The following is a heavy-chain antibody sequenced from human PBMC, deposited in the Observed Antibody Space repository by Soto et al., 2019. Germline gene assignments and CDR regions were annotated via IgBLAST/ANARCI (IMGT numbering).Heavy chain of an antibody. CDR1: GGSISSDSSY. J-gene: IGHJ4*02. V-gene: IGHV4-31*03. CDR3: ARSESIAHSSSRLDYFGY. D-gene: IGHD6-13*01. Sequence: QVQLQESGPGLVKPSQTLSLTCTVSGGSISSDSSYWSWIRQYPGKGLEWIGYIYYTGISYYNPSLRGRVTTSVDTSKNQFSLNLSSVIAADTAVYYCARSESIAHSSSRLDYFGYWGQGMLVTVSS. CDR2: IYYTGIS.